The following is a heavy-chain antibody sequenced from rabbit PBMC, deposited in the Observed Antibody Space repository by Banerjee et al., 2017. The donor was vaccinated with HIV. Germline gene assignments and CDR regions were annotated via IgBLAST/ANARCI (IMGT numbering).Heavy chain of an antibody. D-gene: IGHD6-1*01. V-gene: IGHV1S40*01. Sequence: QSLEESGGDLVKPGASLTLTCTASGFSFSSSYYMCWVRQAPGKGLEWIAMIYAGSGRAYYASWAKGRFTISKTSSTTVTLQMTSLTAADTATYFCARDWADSNGWNFGLWGPGTLVTVS. J-gene: IGHJ4*01. CDR1: GFSFSSSYY. CDR2: IYAGSGRA. CDR3: ARDWADSNGWNFGL.